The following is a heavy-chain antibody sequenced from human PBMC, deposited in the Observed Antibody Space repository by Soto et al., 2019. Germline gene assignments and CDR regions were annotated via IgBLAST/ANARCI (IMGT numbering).Heavy chain of an antibody. CDR1: GGTFGSYT. Sequence: GASVKVSCKASGGTFGSYTISWVRQAPGQGLEWMGRIIPILGIANYAQKFQGRVTITRDTSASTAYMELSSLRSEDTAVYYCARDPDYYDSSGYLFDYWGQGTLVTVSS. J-gene: IGHJ4*02. D-gene: IGHD3-22*01. V-gene: IGHV1-69*04. CDR2: IIPILGIA. CDR3: ARDPDYYDSSGYLFDY.